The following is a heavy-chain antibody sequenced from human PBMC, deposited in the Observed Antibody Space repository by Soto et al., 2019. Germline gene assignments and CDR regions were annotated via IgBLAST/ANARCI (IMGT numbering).Heavy chain of an antibody. CDR2: LWYDGSNK. V-gene: IGHV3-33*01. Sequence: QVQLVESGGGVVQPGRSLRLSCAASGFTFSSYGMHWVRQAPGKGLEWVAVLWYDGSNKYYADSVKGRFTISRDNSKNTLYLQMNSLRAEDTAVYYCAREEWESSSSSGHFDYWDQGTLVTVSS. D-gene: IGHD6-6*01. CDR1: GFTFSSYG. CDR3: AREEWESSSSSGHFDY. J-gene: IGHJ4*02.